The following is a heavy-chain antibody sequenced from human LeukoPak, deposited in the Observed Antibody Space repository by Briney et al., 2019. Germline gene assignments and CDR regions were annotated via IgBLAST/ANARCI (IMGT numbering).Heavy chain of an antibody. J-gene: IGHJ4*02. CDR2: IIPIFGTA. CDR3: ARDQRGFSYSKYYFDY. V-gene: IGHV1-69*05. CDR1: GGTFSSYA. D-gene: IGHD5-18*01. Sequence: GASVKVSCQASGGTFSSYAISWVRQAPGQGLEWMGGIIPIFGTANYAQKFQGRVTITTDESTSTAYMELSSLRSEDTAVYYCARDQRGFSYSKYYFDYWGQGTLVTVSS.